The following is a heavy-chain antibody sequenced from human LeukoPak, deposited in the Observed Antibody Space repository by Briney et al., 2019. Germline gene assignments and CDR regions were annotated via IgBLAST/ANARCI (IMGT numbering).Heavy chain of an antibody. CDR1: GFTFSSYS. V-gene: IGHV3-21*01. D-gene: IGHD3-9*01. J-gene: IGHJ5*02. CDR3: ARDVPDILTNWFDP. Sequence: GGSLRLSCAASGFTFSSYSMNWVRQAPGKGLEWFSSISSSSSYIYYADSVKGRFTISRDNAKNSLCLQMNSLRAEDTAVYYCARDVPDILTNWFDPWGQGTLVTVSS. CDR2: ISSSSSYI.